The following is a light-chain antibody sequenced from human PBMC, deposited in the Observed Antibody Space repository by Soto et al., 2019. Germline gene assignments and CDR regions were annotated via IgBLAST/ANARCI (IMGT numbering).Light chain of an antibody. CDR1: SSDVGGYNY. Sequence: QSALTQPPSASGSPGQSVTISCTGTSSDVGGYNYVYWYQQHPGKAPKLMIYEVSKRPSGVPDRFSGSKSGNTASLTVSGLQSEDEAVYYCGSYAGSNIVIFGGGTKVTVL. CDR2: EVS. CDR3: GSYAGSNIVI. J-gene: IGLJ2*01. V-gene: IGLV2-8*01.